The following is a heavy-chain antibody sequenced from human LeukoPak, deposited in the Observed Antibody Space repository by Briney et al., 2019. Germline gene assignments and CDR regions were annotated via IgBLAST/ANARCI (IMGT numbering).Heavy chain of an antibody. V-gene: IGHV3-53*01. Sequence: GGSLRLSCAASGFTVSSNYMSWVRQAPGKGLEWVSVIYSSDSTYYADSVKGRFTISRDNSKNTLYLQMNSLRAEDTAVYYCARGAYDILTGYCPFDYWGQGTLVTVSS. D-gene: IGHD3-9*01. J-gene: IGHJ4*02. CDR2: IYSSDST. CDR3: ARGAYDILTGYCPFDY. CDR1: GFTVSSNY.